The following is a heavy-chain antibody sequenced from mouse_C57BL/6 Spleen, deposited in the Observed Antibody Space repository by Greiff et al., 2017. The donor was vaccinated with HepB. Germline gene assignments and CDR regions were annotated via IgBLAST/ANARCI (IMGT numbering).Heavy chain of an antibody. Sequence: QVQLKESGPELVKPGASVKISCKASGYAFSSSWLNWVKQRPGKGLEWIGRIYPGDGDTNYNGKFKGKAKLTADKSSRTSYMQLSSLTSEDSAVYFCARGVYYGSGWYFDVWGTGTTVTVSS. D-gene: IGHD1-1*01. CDR3: ARGVYYGSGWYFDV. J-gene: IGHJ1*03. V-gene: IGHV1-82*01. CDR2: IYPGDGDT. CDR1: GYAFSSSW.